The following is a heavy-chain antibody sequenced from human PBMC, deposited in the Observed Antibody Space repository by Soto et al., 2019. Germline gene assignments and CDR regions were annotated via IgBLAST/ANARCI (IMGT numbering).Heavy chain of an antibody. CDR3: ARDLPQRPFDY. J-gene: IGHJ4*02. V-gene: IGHV3-21*01. Sequence: EVQLVESGGGLVKPGGSLRLSCAASGFTFSSYSMNWVRQAPGKGLEWVSSISSSSSYIYYADSVKGRFTISGDNAKNSLYLQMNSLRAEDTAVYYCARDLPQRPFDYWGQGTLVTVSS. CDR2: ISSSSSYI. CDR1: GFTFSSYS.